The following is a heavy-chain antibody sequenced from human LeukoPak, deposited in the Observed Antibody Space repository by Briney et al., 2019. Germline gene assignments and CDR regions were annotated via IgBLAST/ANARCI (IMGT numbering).Heavy chain of an antibody. Sequence: PGGSLRLSCAASGFTFDDYAMHWVRQAPGKGLEWVSGISWNSGSIGYADSVKGRFTISRDNAKNSLYLQMNSLGAEDTALYYCAKDIRDYDSSGYEIDYWGQGTLVTVSS. J-gene: IGHJ4*02. CDR2: ISWNSGSI. D-gene: IGHD3-22*01. CDR1: GFTFDDYA. V-gene: IGHV3-9*01. CDR3: AKDIRDYDSSGYEIDY.